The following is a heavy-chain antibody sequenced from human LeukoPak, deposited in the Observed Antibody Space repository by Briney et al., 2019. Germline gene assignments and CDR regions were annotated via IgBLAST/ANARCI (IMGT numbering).Heavy chain of an antibody. Sequence: ASVKVSCKASGYTFTSYGISWVRQAPGQGLEWMGWISAYNGNTNYAQKLQGRVTMTTDTSTSTAYMGLRSLRSDDTAVYYCAREVEMATIIGFDYWGQGTLVTVSS. CDR1: GYTFTSYG. D-gene: IGHD5-24*01. CDR2: ISAYNGNT. J-gene: IGHJ4*02. V-gene: IGHV1-18*01. CDR3: AREVEMATIIGFDY.